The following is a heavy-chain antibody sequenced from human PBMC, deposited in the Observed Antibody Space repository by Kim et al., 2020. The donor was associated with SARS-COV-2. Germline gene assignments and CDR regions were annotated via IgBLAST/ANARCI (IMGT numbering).Heavy chain of an antibody. D-gene: IGHD4-17*01. J-gene: IGHJ6*02. CDR1: GYTFTSYN. CDR3: ARDGTVTSSGMDV. Sequence: ASVKVSCKASGYTFTSYNMHWVRQAPGQGLEWMGIINPSGGDTRYAQKFQGRVTMTRDTSTSTVYMEVSSLRSEDTAMYYCARDGTVTSSGMDVWGRGTTVTVSS. CDR2: INPSGGDT. V-gene: IGHV1-46*01.